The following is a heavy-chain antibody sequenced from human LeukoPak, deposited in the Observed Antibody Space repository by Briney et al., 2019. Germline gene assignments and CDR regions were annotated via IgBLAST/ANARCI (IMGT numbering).Heavy chain of an antibody. Sequence: PSETLSLPCTVSGASISSGSYFWSWVRQPAGKALEWIGRFHTSGGTNYNPSLESRVTISVDTSKNQFSLKLTSVTAADTAVYYCASTVFGVTYNWLDPWGQGTLVTVSS. J-gene: IGHJ5*02. CDR2: FHTSGGT. CDR1: GASISSGSYF. D-gene: IGHD3-3*01. CDR3: ASTVFGVTYNWLDP. V-gene: IGHV4-61*02.